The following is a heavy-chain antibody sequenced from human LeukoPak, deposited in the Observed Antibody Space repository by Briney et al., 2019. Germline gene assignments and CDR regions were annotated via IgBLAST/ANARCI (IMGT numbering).Heavy chain of an antibody. D-gene: IGHD3-9*01. CDR3: ASYDILTGYAFDI. J-gene: IGHJ3*02. CDR2: IYSGGST. V-gene: IGHV3-53*01. Sequence: PGRSLRLSCAASGFTVSSNYMSWVRQAPGKGLEWVSVIYSGGSTYYADSVKGRFTISRDNSKNTLYLQMNSLRAEDTAVYYRASYDILTGYAFDIWGQGTMVTVSS. CDR1: GFTVSSNY.